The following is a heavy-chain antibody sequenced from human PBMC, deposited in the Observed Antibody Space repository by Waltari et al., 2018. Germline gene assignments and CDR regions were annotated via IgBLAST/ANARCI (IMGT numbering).Heavy chain of an antibody. CDR1: GFTFSSYA. V-gene: IGHV3-23*01. Sequence: EVQLLESGGGLVQPGGSLRLSCAASGFTFSSYAMSWVRHAPGKGLEWVSAISGSGGSTYYADSVKGRFTISRDNSKNTLYLQMNSLRAEDMAVYYCANNIGNYYDSSGYYDYWGQGTLVTVSS. CDR3: ANNIGNYYDSSGYYDY. D-gene: IGHD3-22*01. CDR2: ISGSGGST. J-gene: IGHJ4*02.